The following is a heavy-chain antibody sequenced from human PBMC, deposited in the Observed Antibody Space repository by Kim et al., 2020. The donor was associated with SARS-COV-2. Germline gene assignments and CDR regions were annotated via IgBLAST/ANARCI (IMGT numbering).Heavy chain of an antibody. CDR2: IYYSGST. D-gene: IGHD3-22*01. CDR1: GGSISSSSYY. Sequence: SETLSLTCTVSGGSISSSSYYWGWIRPPPGKGLEWIGSIYYSGSTYYNPSLRSRVTISVDTSQNPFSLKLISVTAADTAVYYCARHLVYYYGSSGYTQLFDHWGQGTLVTVSS. J-gene: IGHJ5*02. V-gene: IGHV4-39*01. CDR3: ARHLVYYYGSSGYTQLFDH.